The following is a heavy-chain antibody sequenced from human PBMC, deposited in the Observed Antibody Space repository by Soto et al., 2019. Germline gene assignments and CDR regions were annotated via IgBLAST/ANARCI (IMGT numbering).Heavy chain of an antibody. Sequence: GSLRLSCAASGFTFSSYSMNWVRQAPGKGLEWVSSISSSSSYIYYADSVKGRFTISRDNAKNSLYLQMNSLRDEYTAVYYCARVRVGATTADYYYYAMDVWGQGTTVTVSS. J-gene: IGHJ6*02. D-gene: IGHD1-26*01. CDR1: GFTFSSYS. CDR2: ISSSSSYI. V-gene: IGHV3-21*01. CDR3: ARVRVGATTADYYYYAMDV.